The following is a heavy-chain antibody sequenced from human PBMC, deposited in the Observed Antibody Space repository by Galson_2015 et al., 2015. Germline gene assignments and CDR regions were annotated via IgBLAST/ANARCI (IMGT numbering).Heavy chain of an antibody. V-gene: IGHV3-23*01. CDR1: GFTFSRSG. CDR3: LQGGWGTRFDC. D-gene: IGHD6-19*01. J-gene: IGHJ4*02. Sequence: SLRLSCAASGFTFSRSGMTWVRQAAGKGLEWVSSIRGRGLDGITSISGRGGATYYADSVKGRFTISRDNSKITLYLQVSSLRADDTAVYYCLQGGWGTRFDCWGQGTLVTVSS. CDR2: IRGRGLDGITSISGRGGAT.